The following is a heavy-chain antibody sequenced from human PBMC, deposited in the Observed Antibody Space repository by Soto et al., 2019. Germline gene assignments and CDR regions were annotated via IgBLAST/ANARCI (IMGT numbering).Heavy chain of an antibody. J-gene: IGHJ6*03. CDR3: ARGGPVGIVVVVAATGAWNYYYMDV. D-gene: IGHD2-15*01. V-gene: IGHV4-34*01. CDR2: INHSGST. CDR1: GGSFSGYY. Sequence: PSETLSLTCAVYGGSFSGYYWSWIRQPPGKGLEWFGEINHSGSTNYNPSLKSRVTISVDTSKNQFSLKLSSVTAADTAVYYCARGGPVGIVVVVAATGAWNYYYMDVWGKGTTVT.